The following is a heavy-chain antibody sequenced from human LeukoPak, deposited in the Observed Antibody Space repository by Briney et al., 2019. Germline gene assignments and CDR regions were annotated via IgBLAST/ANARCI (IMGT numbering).Heavy chain of an antibody. Sequence: SETLSLTCTVSGGSISGGYWSWIRQPPGRGLEWIGYVYTSGSTNYNPSLKSRVTISVDTSKSQFALELSSVTAADTAVYYCAKSYFDYSTYYSYYFNLWGQGALVTVSS. J-gene: IGHJ4*02. CDR1: GGSISGGY. V-gene: IGHV4-4*09. CDR3: AKSYFDYSTYYSYYFNL. CDR2: VYTSGST. D-gene: IGHD4-11*01.